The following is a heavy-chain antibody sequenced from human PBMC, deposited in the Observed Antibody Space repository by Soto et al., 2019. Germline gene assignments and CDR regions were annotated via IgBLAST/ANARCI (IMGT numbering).Heavy chain of an antibody. V-gene: IGHV1-3*01. CDR3: GWNLMDYAILPDYSMTYYFDS. D-gene: IGHD3-9*01. Sequence: ASVKVSCKASGYTFTSYAMHWVRQAPGQRLEWMGWINAGNGNTKYSQKFQGRVTITRDASASTAYMELSSLRSEDTAVYYCGWNLMDYAILPDYSMTYYFDSWGLRDLVTFSS. CDR2: INAGNGNT. J-gene: IGHJ4*01. CDR1: GYTFTSYA.